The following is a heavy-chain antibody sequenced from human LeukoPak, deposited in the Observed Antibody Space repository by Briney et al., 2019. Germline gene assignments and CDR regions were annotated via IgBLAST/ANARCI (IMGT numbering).Heavy chain of an antibody. V-gene: IGHV4-34*01. CDR3: ARNYGRLHYDSSRYYPNWFDP. D-gene: IGHD3-22*01. CDR2: INHSGNT. CDR1: GGSFSGYY. J-gene: IGHJ5*02. Sequence: PSGTLSLTCAVYGGSFSGYYWSWIRQPPGKGLERIGEINHSGNTNYHPSLKSRLTISVDPSNNQFSLKLSSVTAADTAVYYCARNYGRLHYDSSRYYPNWFDPWAQGTLVRVSS.